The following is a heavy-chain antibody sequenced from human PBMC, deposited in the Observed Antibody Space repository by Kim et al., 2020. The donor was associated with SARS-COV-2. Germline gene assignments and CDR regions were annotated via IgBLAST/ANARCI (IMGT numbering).Heavy chain of an antibody. Sequence: ASVKVSCKVSGYTLTNLAMHWVRQAPGKGLEWMGGFDPEEGEAIYAQMFQGRVTMTEDTSTDTAYMELSSLTSEDTAVYCCARISISKFYYYGMDVWGQGTTVTVSS. CDR1: GYTLTNLA. D-gene: IGHD3-3*01. CDR3: ARISISKFYYYGMDV. J-gene: IGHJ6*02. V-gene: IGHV1-24*01. CDR2: FDPEEGEA.